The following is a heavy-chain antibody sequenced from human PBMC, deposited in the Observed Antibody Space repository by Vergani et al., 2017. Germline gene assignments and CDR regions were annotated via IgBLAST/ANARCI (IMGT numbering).Heavy chain of an antibody. D-gene: IGHD1-1*01. V-gene: IGHV4-30-2*01. J-gene: IGHJ6*02. CDR3: ARDNQGETRGMDV. CDR1: GGSISSGGYS. CDR2: IYHSGST. Sequence: QLQLQESGSGLVKPSQTLSLTCAVSGGSISSGGYSWSWIRQPPGKGLEWIGYIYHSGSTYYNPSLKSRVTISVDRSKNQFSLKLSSVTAAETAVYYWARDNQGETRGMDVWGQGTTVTVSS.